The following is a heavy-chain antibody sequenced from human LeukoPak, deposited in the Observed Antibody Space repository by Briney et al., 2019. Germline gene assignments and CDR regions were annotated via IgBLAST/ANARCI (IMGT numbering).Heavy chain of an antibody. Sequence: ASVKVSCKASGYTFTSYYMHWVRQAPGQGLEWMGIINPSGGSTSYAQKFQGRVTMTRDTSTSTVYMELSSLRSEDTAVYYCAREDSSGYHPQPRLDYWGQGTLVTVSS. CDR1: GYTFTSYY. V-gene: IGHV1-46*01. CDR3: AREDSSGYHPQPRLDY. D-gene: IGHD3-22*01. J-gene: IGHJ4*02. CDR2: INPSGGST.